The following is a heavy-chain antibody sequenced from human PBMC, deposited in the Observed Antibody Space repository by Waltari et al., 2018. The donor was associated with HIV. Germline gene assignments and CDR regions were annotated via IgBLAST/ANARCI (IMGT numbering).Heavy chain of an antibody. J-gene: IGHJ4*02. V-gene: IGHV3-33*01. Sequence: QVQLVESGGGVVQYGRSLRLSGVASGFTFSSYGIHWVRQAPGKGLGWVAVIWYDGSNKYYADSVKGRFSISRDNSKNTVYLQMNSLRAEDTAEYYCARDSITVSGTFDYWGQGTLVTVSS. CDR2: IWYDGSNK. D-gene: IGHD6-19*01. CDR1: GFTFSSYG. CDR3: ARDSITVSGTFDY.